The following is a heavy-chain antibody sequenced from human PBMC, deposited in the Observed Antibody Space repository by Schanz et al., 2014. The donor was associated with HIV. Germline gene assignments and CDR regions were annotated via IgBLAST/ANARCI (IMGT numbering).Heavy chain of an antibody. Sequence: VQLVESGGGVVQPGRSLRLSCAASEFIFSSYAMHWVRQAPGKGLEWVSYISSSSSYIFYADSVKGRFTISRDNAKNSLYLQMNSLRPEDTAVYYCAKGRDYFDSSGYSDWGQGTLVTVSS. CDR2: ISSSSSYI. V-gene: IGHV3-21*01. J-gene: IGHJ4*02. CDR1: EFIFSSYA. D-gene: IGHD3-22*01. CDR3: AKGRDYFDSSGYSD.